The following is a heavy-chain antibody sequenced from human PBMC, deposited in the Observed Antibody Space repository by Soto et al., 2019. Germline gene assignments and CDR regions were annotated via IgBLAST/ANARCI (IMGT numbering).Heavy chain of an antibody. CDR1: GYTFTSYG. CDR2: ISAYNGNT. J-gene: IGHJ5*02. Sequence: ASVKVSCKASGYTFTSYGISWVRQAPGQGLEWMGWISAYNGNTNQDQKLQGRVTMTTDTSTSTACMELRSLRSDDTGVYYCAREVAAGWFDPWGQGTRVTVSP. CDR3: AREVAAGWFDP. V-gene: IGHV1-18*01. D-gene: IGHD6-13*01.